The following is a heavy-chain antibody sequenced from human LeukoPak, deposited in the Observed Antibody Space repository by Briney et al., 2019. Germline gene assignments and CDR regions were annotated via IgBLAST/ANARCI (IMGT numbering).Heavy chain of an antibody. J-gene: IGHJ4*02. CDR2: IYYTGGT. V-gene: IGHV4-61*01. CDR1: GGSVSSGSYY. Sequence: SGTLSLTCTVSGGSVSSGSYYWSWIRQPPGKGLEWIGYIYYTGGTNYNPSLKSRVTILVDTSKNQFSLKLNSVTAADTAVYYCARDWTGGDYGLDYWGQGTLVTVSS. D-gene: IGHD4-17*01. CDR3: ARDWTGGDYGLDY.